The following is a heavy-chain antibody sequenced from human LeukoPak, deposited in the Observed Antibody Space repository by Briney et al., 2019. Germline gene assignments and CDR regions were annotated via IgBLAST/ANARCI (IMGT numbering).Heavy chain of an antibody. CDR1: GITFSYYW. Sequence: GGSLRLSCAASGITFSYYWMHWVRQAPGKGLVWVSRIDADGTSATYADSVKGRFTISRDNAKNTLYLQMNSLRAEDTAVYYCAREGGYDPFECWGQGTLVTVSS. V-gene: IGHV3-74*01. CDR2: IDADGTSA. J-gene: IGHJ4*02. CDR3: AREGGYDPFEC. D-gene: IGHD5-12*01.